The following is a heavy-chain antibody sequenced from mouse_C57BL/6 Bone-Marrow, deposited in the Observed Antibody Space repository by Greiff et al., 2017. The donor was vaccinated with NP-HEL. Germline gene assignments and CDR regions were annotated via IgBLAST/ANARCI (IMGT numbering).Heavy chain of an antibody. CDR1: GYTFTSYW. CDR2: IDPSDSYT. V-gene: IGHV1-69*01. Sequence: QVQLQQPGAELVMPGASVKLSCKASGYTFTSYWMHWVKQRPGQGLEWIGEIDPSDSYTNYNQKFKGKSTLTVDKSSSTAYMQLSSLTSEDSAVYYCARLYYCGVPGWFAYWGQGTLVTVSA. J-gene: IGHJ3*01. D-gene: IGHD1-1*01. CDR3: ARLYYCGVPGWFAY.